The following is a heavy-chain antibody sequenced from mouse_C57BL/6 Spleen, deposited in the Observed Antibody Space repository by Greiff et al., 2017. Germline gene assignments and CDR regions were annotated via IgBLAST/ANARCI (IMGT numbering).Heavy chain of an antibody. CDR3: ASSGAVVATYYAMGY. V-gene: IGHV1-54*01. D-gene: IGHD1-1*01. Sequence: VHLVESGAELVRPGTSVKVSCKASGYAFTNYLIEWVKQRPGQGLEWIGVINPGSGGTNYNEKFKGKATLTADKSSSTAYMQLSSLTSEDSAVYFCASSGAVVATYYAMGYWGQGTSVTVSS. CDR1: GYAFTNYL. J-gene: IGHJ4*01. CDR2: INPGSGGT.